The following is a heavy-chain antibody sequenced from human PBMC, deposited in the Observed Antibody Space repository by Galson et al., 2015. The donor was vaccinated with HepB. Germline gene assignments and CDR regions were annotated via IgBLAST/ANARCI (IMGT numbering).Heavy chain of an antibody. CDR1: GFTFSDYY. Sequence: SLRLSCAASGFTFSDYYMSWIRQAPGKGLEWVSYISSSSSYTNYADSVKGRFTISRDNAKNSLYLQMNSLRAEDTAVYYCARDSSSSGRWVDAFDIWGQGTMVTVSS. J-gene: IGHJ3*02. CDR3: ARDSSSSGRWVDAFDI. V-gene: IGHV3-11*06. D-gene: IGHD6-6*01. CDR2: ISSSSSYT.